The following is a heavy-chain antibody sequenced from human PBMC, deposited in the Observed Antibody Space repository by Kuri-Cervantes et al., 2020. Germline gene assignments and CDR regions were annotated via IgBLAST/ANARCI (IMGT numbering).Heavy chain of an antibody. CDR2: ISYDGSNK. V-gene: IGHV3-30*18. Sequence: GGSLRLSCAASGFTFSSYAMSWVRQAPGKGLEWVAVISYDGSNKYYADSVKGRFTISRDNSKNTLYLQMNSLRAEDTAVYYCANGITSHLDYWGQGTLVTVSS. CDR1: GFTFSSYA. D-gene: IGHD1-14*01. CDR3: ANGITSHLDY. J-gene: IGHJ4*02.